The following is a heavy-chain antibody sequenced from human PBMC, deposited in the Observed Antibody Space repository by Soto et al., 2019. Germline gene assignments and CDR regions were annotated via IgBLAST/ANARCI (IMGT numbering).Heavy chain of an antibody. CDR2: LSPSGYDR. D-gene: IGHD3-10*01. V-gene: IGHV3-23*01. CDR3: ARRMDNSGYFFDF. CDR1: GFIFSNYA. Sequence: VQLLESGGGLVQPWGSLRLSCTASGFIFSNYAIAWVRQAPGQGLVWVSALSPSGYDRYYTDSVKGRFVISRDNSKNTMYLEMTILRDADTAVYHCARRMDNSGYFFDFWGQGALVTVSS. J-gene: IGHJ4*02.